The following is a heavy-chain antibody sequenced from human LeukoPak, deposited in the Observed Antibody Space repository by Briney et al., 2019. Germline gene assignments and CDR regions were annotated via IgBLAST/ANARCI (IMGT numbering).Heavy chain of an antibody. CDR1: GGSISTYY. V-gene: IGHV4-59*01. D-gene: IGHD4-23*01. Sequence: SETLSLTCTVSGGSISTYYWTWIRQPPGKGLEWIGYIYHSGSTNYNPSLKSRVTISVDTSQNQFSLKLSSVTAADTAVYYCARARWSPLYYFDYWGQGTLVTVSS. CDR2: IYHSGST. J-gene: IGHJ4*02. CDR3: ARARWSPLYYFDY.